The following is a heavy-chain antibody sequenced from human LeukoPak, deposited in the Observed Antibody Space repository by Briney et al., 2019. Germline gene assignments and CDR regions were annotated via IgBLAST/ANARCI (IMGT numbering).Heavy chain of an antibody. V-gene: IGHV4-59*01. Sequence: KPSETLSLTCTVSGGSISSYYWSWIRQPAGKGLEWIGYIYYSGSTNYNPSLKSRVTISVDTSKNQFSLKLSSVTAADTAVYYCARAQYSSGWPYYYYYMDVWGKGTTVTVSS. CDR1: GGSISSYY. CDR3: ARAQYSSGWPYYYYYMDV. D-gene: IGHD6-19*01. CDR2: IYYSGST. J-gene: IGHJ6*03.